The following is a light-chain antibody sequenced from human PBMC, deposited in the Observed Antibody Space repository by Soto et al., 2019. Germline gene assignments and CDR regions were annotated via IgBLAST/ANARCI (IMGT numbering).Light chain of an antibody. CDR2: LNSDGSH. CDR3: QTWGTGIAV. Sequence: QPVLTQSPSASASLGASVNLTCTLSSRHRSYAIAWHQQQPEKGPRYLMKLNSDGSHSKGDGIPDRFSGSSSGAERYLTISSIQSEDEADYYYQTWGTGIAVFGGGTQLTVL. CDR1: SRHRSYA. V-gene: IGLV4-69*01. J-gene: IGLJ7*01.